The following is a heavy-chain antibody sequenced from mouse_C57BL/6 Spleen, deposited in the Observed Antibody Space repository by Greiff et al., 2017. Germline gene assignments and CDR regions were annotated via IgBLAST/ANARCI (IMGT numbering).Heavy chain of an antibody. CDR1: GFTFTDYY. CDR3: ASLKVDYYAMGY. V-gene: IGHV7-3*01. Sequence: EVMLVESGGGLVQPGGSLSLSCAASGFTFTDYYMSWVRQPPGKALEWLGFIRNKANGYTTEYSASVKGRFTISRDNSQSILYLQMNALGAEDSATYYCASLKVDYYAMGYWGQGTSVTVSS. D-gene: IGHD1-3*01. J-gene: IGHJ4*01. CDR2: IRNKANGYTT.